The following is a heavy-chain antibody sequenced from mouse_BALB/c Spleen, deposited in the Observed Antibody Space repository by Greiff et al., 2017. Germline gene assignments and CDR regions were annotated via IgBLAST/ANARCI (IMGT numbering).Heavy chain of an antibody. D-gene: IGHD2-4*01. CDR1: GYTFTDYA. J-gene: IGHJ3*01. Sequence: QVQLQQSGAELVRPGVSVKISCKGSGYTFTDYAMHWVKQSHAKSLEWIGVISTYYGDASYNQKFKGKATMTVDKSSSTAYMELARLTSEDSAIYYCARGNDYDEAWFAYWGQGTLVTVSA. V-gene: IGHV1S137*01. CDR3: ARGNDYDEAWFAY. CDR2: ISTYYGDA.